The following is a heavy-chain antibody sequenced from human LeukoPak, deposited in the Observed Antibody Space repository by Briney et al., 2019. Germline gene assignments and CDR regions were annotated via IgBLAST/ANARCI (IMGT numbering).Heavy chain of an antibody. CDR1: GGSISSSSYY. CDR2: INHSGST. CDR3: ARGARGYSSSWYLD. J-gene: IGHJ4*02. Sequence: SETLSLTCTVSGGSISSSSYYWSWIRQPPGKGLEWIGEINHSGSTNYNPSLKSRVTISVDTSKNQFSLKLSSVTAADTAVYYCARGARGYSSSWYLDWGQGTLVTVSS. D-gene: IGHD6-13*01. V-gene: IGHV4-39*07.